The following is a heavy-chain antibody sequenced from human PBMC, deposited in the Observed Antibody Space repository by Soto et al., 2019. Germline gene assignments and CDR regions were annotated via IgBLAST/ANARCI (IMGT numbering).Heavy chain of an antibody. D-gene: IGHD1-26*01. Sequence: TRPLTGSEAGGRLSSDSFIWSWVRQFPGKGLEWIGYINYSGTTYYNPSLRSRITMSVDTSKKPLSLNLSSVTAADTAVYYCARDHKWDGMDGWGQGTTVTVSS. V-gene: IGHV4-31*02. CDR1: GGRLSSDSFI. CDR3: ARDHKWDGMDG. J-gene: IGHJ6*02. CDR2: INYSGTT.